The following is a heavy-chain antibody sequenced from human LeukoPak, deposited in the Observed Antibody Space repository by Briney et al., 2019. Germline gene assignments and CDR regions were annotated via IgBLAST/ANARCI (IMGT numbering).Heavy chain of an antibody. CDR2: ISSSSSYI. CDR3: ARAGRPTNWNYVAY. J-gene: IGHJ4*02. Sequence: NTGGSLRLSCAASGFTFSSYSMNWVRQAPGKGLEWVSSISSSSSYIYYADSVKGRFTISRDNAKNSLYLQMNSLRAEDTAVYYCARAGRPTNWNYVAYWGQGTLVTVSS. D-gene: IGHD1-20*01. CDR1: GFTFSSYS. V-gene: IGHV3-21*01.